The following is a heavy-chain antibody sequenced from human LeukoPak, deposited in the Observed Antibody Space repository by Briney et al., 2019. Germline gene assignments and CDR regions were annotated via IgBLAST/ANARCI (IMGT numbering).Heavy chain of an antibody. CDR2: MYHSGST. D-gene: IGHD3-22*01. CDR1: GYSISGGDN. V-gene: IGHV4-38-2*02. Sequence: PSETLSLTCTVSGYSISGGDNWGLIRQPPGKGLEWIASMYHSGSTYYNPSLKSRVTISVDTSKNQFSLKLSSVTAADTAVYYCARVADDSGRGDYFDYWGQGTLATVSS. J-gene: IGHJ4*02. CDR3: ARVADDSGRGDYFDY.